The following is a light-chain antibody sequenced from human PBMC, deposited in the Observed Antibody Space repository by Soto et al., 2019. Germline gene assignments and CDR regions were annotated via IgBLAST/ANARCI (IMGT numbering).Light chain of an antibody. Sequence: DIQMTQSPSSLSASVGDRVTITCRASQGISTYLAWYQQKPGKVPKLLIYAASTLQSGVPSRFSGSGSGTDFTLTISSLQPEDVATYYCQKYKRAPRTFGQGTKVEIK. CDR1: QGISTY. CDR3: QKYKRAPRT. J-gene: IGKJ1*01. V-gene: IGKV1-27*01. CDR2: AAS.